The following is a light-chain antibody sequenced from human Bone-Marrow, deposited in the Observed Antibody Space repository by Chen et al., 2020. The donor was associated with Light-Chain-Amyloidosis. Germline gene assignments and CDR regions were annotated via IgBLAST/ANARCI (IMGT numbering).Light chain of an antibody. V-gene: IGLV3-25*03. CDR1: DLPTKY. J-gene: IGLJ2*01. CDR3: QSADSSGTDEVI. Sequence: SYELTQPPSVSVSPGQTARITCSGDDLPTKYAYWYQQKPGQAPVLVIHRDTERPSGSSERFSGSSSGTTATLTISGVQAEDEADSHCQSADSSGTDEVIFGGGTKLTVL. CDR2: RDT.